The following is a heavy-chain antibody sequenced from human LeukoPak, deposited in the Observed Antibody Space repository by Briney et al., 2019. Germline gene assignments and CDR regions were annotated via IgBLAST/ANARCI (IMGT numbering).Heavy chain of an antibody. CDR2: ISPIFGTA. Sequence: ASVKVSCKASGGTFSSYAISWVRQAPGQGLEWMGGISPIFGTANYAQKFQGRVTITADESTSTAYMELSSLRSEDTAVSYCASGGEVYCSGGSCQFDYWGQGTLVTVSS. V-gene: IGHV1-69*13. D-gene: IGHD2-15*01. J-gene: IGHJ4*02. CDR3: ASGGEVYCSGGSCQFDY. CDR1: GGTFSSYA.